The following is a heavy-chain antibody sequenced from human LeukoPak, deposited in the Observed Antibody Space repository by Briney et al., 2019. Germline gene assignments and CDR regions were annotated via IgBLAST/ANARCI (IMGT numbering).Heavy chain of an antibody. J-gene: IGHJ4*02. CDR1: GFTFSNYG. D-gene: IGHD5-18*01. Sequence: GGSLRLSCAASGFTFSNYGTHWVRQAPGKGLEWVAVIWYDGSNKYYADSVKGRFTISRDNSKNTLYLQMKSLRAEDTAVYYCAKDRDTAMEIDYWGQGTLVTVSS. CDR3: AKDRDTAMEIDY. CDR2: IWYDGSNK. V-gene: IGHV3-33*06.